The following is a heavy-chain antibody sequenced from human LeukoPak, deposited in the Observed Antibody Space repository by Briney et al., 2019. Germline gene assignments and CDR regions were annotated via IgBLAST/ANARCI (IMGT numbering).Heavy chain of an antibody. Sequence: GGSLRLSCAASGFPFSIYTMNWIRQAPGKGLEWVSSISGSSNDIYYADSVKGRFTISRDNAKNSLYLQMNSLRAEDTAVYYCATDYYCSGGSCYPPDWGQGTLVTVSS. CDR2: ISGSSNDI. CDR1: GFPFSIYT. J-gene: IGHJ4*02. D-gene: IGHD2-15*01. V-gene: IGHV3-21*01. CDR3: ATDYYCSGGSCYPPD.